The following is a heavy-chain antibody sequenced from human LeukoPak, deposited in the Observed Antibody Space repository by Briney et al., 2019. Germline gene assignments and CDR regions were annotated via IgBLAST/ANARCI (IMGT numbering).Heavy chain of an antibody. CDR2: ISGSGGST. Sequence: GGSLRLSCAASGFTFSSYAMSWVRQAPGKGLEWVSAISGSGGSTYYADSVKGRFTISRDNSKNTLYLQMNSLRAEDTAVYCCAKDRGYGSGSYKADYWGQGTLVTVSS. J-gene: IGHJ4*02. V-gene: IGHV3-23*01. CDR1: GFTFSSYA. CDR3: AKDRGYGSGSYKADY. D-gene: IGHD3-10*01.